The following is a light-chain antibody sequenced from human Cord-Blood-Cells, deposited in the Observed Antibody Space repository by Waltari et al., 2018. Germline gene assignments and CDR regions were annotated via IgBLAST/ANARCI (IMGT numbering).Light chain of an antibody. Sequence: QLVLTQSPSASASLGASVKLTCTLSSGHSSYAIACHPQQPEKGPRYLMKLNSDGSHSKGDGIPDRFSGSSSGAERYLTISSLQSEDEADYYCQTWGTGIVVFGGGTKLTVL. V-gene: IGLV4-69*01. CDR2: LNSDGSH. CDR3: QTWGTGIVV. J-gene: IGLJ2*01. CDR1: SGHSSYA.